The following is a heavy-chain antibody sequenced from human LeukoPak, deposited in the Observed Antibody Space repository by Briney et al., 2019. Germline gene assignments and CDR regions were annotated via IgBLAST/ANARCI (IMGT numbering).Heavy chain of an antibody. CDR3: ARDFSGITMVRGVILPFDY. J-gene: IGHJ4*02. Sequence: SETLSLTCTVSGGSISSYYWSWTRQPAGKGLEWIGRIYTSGSTNYNPSLKSRVTMSVDTSKNQFSLKLSSVTAADTAVYYCARDFSGITMVRGVILPFDYWGQGTLVTVSS. D-gene: IGHD3-10*01. V-gene: IGHV4-4*07. CDR2: IYTSGST. CDR1: GGSISSYY.